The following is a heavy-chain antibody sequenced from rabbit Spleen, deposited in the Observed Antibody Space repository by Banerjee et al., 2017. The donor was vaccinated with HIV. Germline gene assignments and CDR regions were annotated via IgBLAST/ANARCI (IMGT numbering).Heavy chain of an antibody. J-gene: IGHJ4*01. V-gene: IGHV1S45*01. CDR1: GFSFSNKAV. D-gene: IGHD1-1*01. CDR3: ARDLTSVVGWNFNL. Sequence: QEQLVESGGGLVKPEGSLKLSCTASGFSFSNKAVMCWVRQAPGKGLEWIACINVYTGKPVYATWAKGRFTISRTSSTTVTLQMTSLTAADTATYFCARDLTSVVGWNFNLWGPGTLVTVS. CDR2: INVYTGKP.